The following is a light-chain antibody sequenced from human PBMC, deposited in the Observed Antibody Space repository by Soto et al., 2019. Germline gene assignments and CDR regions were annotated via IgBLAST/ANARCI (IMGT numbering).Light chain of an antibody. CDR2: AAS. V-gene: IGKV1-6*01. CDR1: QGIRGD. Sequence: AIQMTQSPSSLSASVGDRVTITCRASQGIRGDLAWYQQKPGKAPNLLIYAASSLQSGVPSRFSGSASGTDFTLIISSLQPEDSATYYCLQDNRYPRTFGQGTKVEIK. CDR3: LQDNRYPRT. J-gene: IGKJ1*01.